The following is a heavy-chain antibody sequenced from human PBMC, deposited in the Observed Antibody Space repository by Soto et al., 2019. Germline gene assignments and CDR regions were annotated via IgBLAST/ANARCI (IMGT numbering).Heavy chain of an antibody. J-gene: IGHJ4*02. Sequence: QVQLVQSGAEVKNPGASVKVSCKASGYTFTAYSIHWVRQAPGQGLEWMGWINPNDGDTNYAQNFQDRVTMTSYTSITTVSMHLSRLTSDDTAVYFCARDSYSGSYVHWGQGTLVTVSS. CDR1: GYTFTAYS. CDR3: ARDSYSGSYVH. CDR2: INPNDGDT. D-gene: IGHD1-26*01. V-gene: IGHV1-2*02.